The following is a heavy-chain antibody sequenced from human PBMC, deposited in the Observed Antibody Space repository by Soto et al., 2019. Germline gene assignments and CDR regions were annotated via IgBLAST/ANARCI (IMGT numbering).Heavy chain of an antibody. V-gene: IGHV1-18*01. J-gene: IGHJ3*02. D-gene: IGHD5-18*01. CDR1: GYTFTSYG. CDR2: ISGYNGNT. CDR3: ARDLGYSYGPGAFDI. Sequence: QVQLVQSGAEVKKPGASVKVSCKASGYTFTSYGISWVRQAPGQGLEWMGWISGYNGNTNEAQKVQGRVTMTTDTPSGTADMDLRSLRSDDTAWYYCARDLGYSYGPGAFDIWGQGTMISVSS.